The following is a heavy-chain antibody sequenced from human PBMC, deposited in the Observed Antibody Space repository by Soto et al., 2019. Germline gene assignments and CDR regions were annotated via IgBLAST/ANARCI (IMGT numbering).Heavy chain of an antibody. CDR3: ARGSPYGDPHRYFDL. D-gene: IGHD4-17*01. CDR2: INHSGST. Sequence: QVQLQQWGAGLLKPSETLSLTCAVYGGSFSGYYWSWIRQPPGKGLEWIGEINHSGSTNYNPSLKSRVTISVDTSKNRFSLKLSSVTAADTAVYYCARGSPYGDPHRYFDLWGRGTLVTVSS. CDR1: GGSFSGYY. J-gene: IGHJ2*01. V-gene: IGHV4-34*01.